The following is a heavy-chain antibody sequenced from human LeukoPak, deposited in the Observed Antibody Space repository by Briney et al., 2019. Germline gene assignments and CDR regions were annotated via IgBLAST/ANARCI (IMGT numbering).Heavy chain of an antibody. CDR2: VSSSGAYI. CDR1: GFTFSSYS. J-gene: IGHJ4*02. Sequence: GGSLRLSCAASGFTFSSYSMNWVRQAPGKGLEWVASVSSSGAYIYYADLVEGRFTISRDNAKNSLILQMNSLRAEDTAVYYCARGVGNYRYYFDSWGQGTLVTVSS. D-gene: IGHD3-22*01. V-gene: IGHV3-21*01. CDR3: ARGVGNYRYYFDS.